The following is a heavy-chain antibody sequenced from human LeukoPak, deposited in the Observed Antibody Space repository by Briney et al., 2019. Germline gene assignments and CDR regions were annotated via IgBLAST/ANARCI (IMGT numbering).Heavy chain of an antibody. CDR3: ARLVEGIAAAGKEMPDY. CDR2: IDPSDSYT. Sequence: GESLKISCKGSGYSFTSYWISWVHQMPGKGLEWMGRIDPSDSYTNYSPSFQGHVTISADKSISTAYLQWSSLKASDTAMYYCARLVEGIAAAGKEMPDYWGQGTLVTVSS. CDR1: GYSFTSYW. D-gene: IGHD6-13*01. J-gene: IGHJ4*02. V-gene: IGHV5-10-1*01.